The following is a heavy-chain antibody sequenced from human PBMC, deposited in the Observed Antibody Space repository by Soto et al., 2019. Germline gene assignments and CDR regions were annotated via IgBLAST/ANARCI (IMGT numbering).Heavy chain of an antibody. J-gene: IGHJ4*02. D-gene: IGHD6-19*01. Sequence: GGSLRLSCAASGFTFSSYSMNWVRQAPGKGLEWVSSISSSSSYIYYADSVKGRFTISRDNAKNSLYLQMNSLRAEDTAVYYCARDGRGIAVAGDFDYWGQGTLVTVS. CDR3: ARDGRGIAVAGDFDY. CDR2: ISSSSSYI. V-gene: IGHV3-21*01. CDR1: GFTFSSYS.